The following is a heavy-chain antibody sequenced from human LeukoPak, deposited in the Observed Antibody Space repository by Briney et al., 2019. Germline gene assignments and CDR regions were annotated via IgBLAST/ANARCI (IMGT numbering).Heavy chain of an antibody. CDR2: IIPIFGTA. CDR1: GYTFTSYD. V-gene: IGHV1-69*06. D-gene: IGHD3-22*01. J-gene: IGHJ6*03. Sequence: VASVKVSCKASGYTFTSYDINWVRQATGQGLEWMGGIIPIFGTANYAQKFQGRVTITADKSTSTAYMELSSLRSEDTAVYYCARVRDYYYDSSGYPDLNYYYYYYMDVWGKGTTVTVSS. CDR3: ARVRDYYYDSSGYPDLNYYYYYYMDV.